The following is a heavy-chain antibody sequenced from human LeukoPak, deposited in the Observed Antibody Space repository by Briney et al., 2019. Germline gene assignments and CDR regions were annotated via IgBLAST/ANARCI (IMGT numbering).Heavy chain of an antibody. D-gene: IGHD3-22*01. V-gene: IGHV3-7*01. CDR3: ARWVGDSSGWALDH. J-gene: IGHJ5*02. CDR1: GFTFNDDY. Sequence: GGSLRLSCAASGFTFNDDYMSWVRQAPGKGLEWLAYIKQDGSAPSYAASVRGRFTTSRDNAKNSVYLQMNSLSAEDTAVYYCARWVGDSSGWALDHWGQGTLVTVSS. CDR2: IKQDGSAP.